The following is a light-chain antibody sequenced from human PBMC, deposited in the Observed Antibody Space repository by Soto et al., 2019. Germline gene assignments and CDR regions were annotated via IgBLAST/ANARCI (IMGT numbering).Light chain of an antibody. CDR3: QQYDSAPT. J-gene: IGKJ2*01. Sequence: DIVMTQSPGSLAVSLGERATINCKSSTSVLRTSNNRNYLAWYQQKPGQPPKLLIYWASTRESGVSDRFSGSGSGTDFTLTISSLRAEDVAVYYCQQYDSAPTFGQGTKLEMK. V-gene: IGKV4-1*01. CDR2: WAS. CDR1: TSVLRTSNNRNY.